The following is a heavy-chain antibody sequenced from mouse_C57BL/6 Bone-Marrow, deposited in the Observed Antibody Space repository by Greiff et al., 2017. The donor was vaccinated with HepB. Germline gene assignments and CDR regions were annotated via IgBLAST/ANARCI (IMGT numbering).Heavy chain of an antibody. D-gene: IGHD1-1*01. CDR2: IRSKSSNYAT. CDR1: GFTFNTYA. CDR3: VRVTTVAGRGWYFDV. V-gene: IGHV10-3*01. J-gene: IGHJ1*03. Sequence: EVQVVESGGGLVQPKGSLKLSCAASGFTFNTYAMHWVRQAPGKGLEWVARIRSKSSNYATYYADSVKDRFTISRDDSQSMLYLQMNNLKTEDTAMYYCVRVTTVAGRGWYFDVWGTGTTVTVSS.